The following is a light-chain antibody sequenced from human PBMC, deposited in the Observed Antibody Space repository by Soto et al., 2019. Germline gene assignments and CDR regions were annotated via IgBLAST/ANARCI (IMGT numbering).Light chain of an antibody. CDR1: SSYVVGYNY. CDR3: RSYTRSXIYV. V-gene: IGLV2-14*01. CDR2: EVS. J-gene: IGLJ1*01. Sequence: QSALTQPASVSGSPGQSITISCTGSSSYVVGYNYVSWYQQYPGKAPSLIIYEVSNRPSGFYDRFSGSKSGNTASLTISGLQAEDEADYYCRSYTRSXIYVVGTGTKVXV.